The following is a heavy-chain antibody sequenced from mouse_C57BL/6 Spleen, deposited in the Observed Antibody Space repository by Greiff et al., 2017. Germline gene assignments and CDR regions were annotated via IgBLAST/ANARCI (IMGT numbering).Heavy chain of an antibody. D-gene: IGHD1-1*01. J-gene: IGHJ1*03. CDR1: GFTFSDYG. CDR3: ARDYGSSYWYFDV. V-gene: IGHV5-17*01. CDR2: ISSGSSTI. Sequence: EVMLVESGGGLVKPGGSLKLSCAASGFTFSDYGMHWVRQAPEKGLEWVAYISSGSSTIYYADTVKGRFTISRDNAKNTLFLQMTSLRSEDTAMYYCARDYGSSYWYFDVRGTGTTVTVSS.